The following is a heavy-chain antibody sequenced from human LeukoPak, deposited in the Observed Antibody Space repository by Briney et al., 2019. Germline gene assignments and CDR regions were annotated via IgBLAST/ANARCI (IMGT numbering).Heavy chain of an antibody. D-gene: IGHD3-10*01. CDR3: ARDLAGHYYGSGSSFDY. J-gene: IGHJ4*02. CDR2: ISYDGSNK. CDR1: GLTFRNYA. V-gene: IGHV3-30-3*01. Sequence: PGGSLRLSCAASGLTFRNYAMSWVRQAPGKGLEWVAVISYDGSNKYYADSVKGRFTISRDNAKNSLFLQMDSLRAEDTAVYYCARDLAGHYYGSGSSFDYWGQGTLVTVS.